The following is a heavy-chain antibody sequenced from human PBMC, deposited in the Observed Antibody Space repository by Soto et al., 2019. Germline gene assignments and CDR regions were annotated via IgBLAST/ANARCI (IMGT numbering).Heavy chain of an antibody. CDR1: GYTFTGYY. CDR3: ARDGYSYGYGYFDY. Sequence: ASVKVSCKASGYTFTGYYMHWVRQAPGQGLEWMGWINPNSGGTNYAQKFQGRVTMTRDTSISTAYMELSRLRSDDTAVYYCARDGYSYGYGYFDYWGQGNRVTVSS. CDR2: INPNSGGT. D-gene: IGHD5-18*01. J-gene: IGHJ4*02. V-gene: IGHV1-2*02.